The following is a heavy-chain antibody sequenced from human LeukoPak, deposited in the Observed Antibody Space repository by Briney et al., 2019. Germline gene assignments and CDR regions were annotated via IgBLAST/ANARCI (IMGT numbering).Heavy chain of an antibody. V-gene: IGHV4-59*08. CDR3: ARHSICFDP. Sequence: TETLSLTCTVSGGSISSYYWSWIRQPPGKGLEWIGYISYSGSTNYNPSLKSRVTISVDTSKNQFSLKLTSVTAADTAVYYCARHSICFDPWGQGTLVTVSS. J-gene: IGHJ5*02. CDR1: GGSISSYY. CDR2: ISYSGST.